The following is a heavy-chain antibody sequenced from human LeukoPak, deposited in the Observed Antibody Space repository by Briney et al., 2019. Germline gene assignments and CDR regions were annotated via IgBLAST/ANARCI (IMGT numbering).Heavy chain of an antibody. D-gene: IGHD1-1*01. V-gene: IGHV3-7*03. CDR3: ARALPYAERGYFDY. CDR1: GFIFNNYW. J-gene: IGHJ4*02. CDR2: IKQDGSEK. Sequence: GGSLRLSCAASGFIFNNYWMSWVRQAPGKGLEWVANIKQDGSEKYYVDSVKGRFTISRDNAKNSLFLQMNSLRAEDTAVYFCARALPYAERGYFDYWGQGTLVTVSS.